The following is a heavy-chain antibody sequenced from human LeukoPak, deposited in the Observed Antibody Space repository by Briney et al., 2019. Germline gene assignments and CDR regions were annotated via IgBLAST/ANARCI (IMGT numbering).Heavy chain of an antibody. CDR1: GFTFSSYG. CDR2: IWYDGSNK. Sequence: PGGSLRLSCAASGFTFSSYGMNWVRQAPGKGLEWVAVIWYDGSNKYYADSVKGRFTISRDNSKNTLYLQMNSLRAEDTAVYYCARDPNLQWLARSLYYYYYGMDVWGQGTTVTVSS. J-gene: IGHJ6*02. V-gene: IGHV3-33*01. D-gene: IGHD6-19*01. CDR3: ARDPNLQWLARSLYYYYYGMDV.